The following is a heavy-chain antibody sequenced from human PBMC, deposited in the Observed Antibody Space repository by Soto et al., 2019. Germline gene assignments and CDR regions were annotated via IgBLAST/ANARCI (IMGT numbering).Heavy chain of an antibody. Sequence: QVQLVQSGAEVKKPGASVKVSCKASGYTFTSYDINWVRQASGQGLEWMGWMNLNSGGRGYAQKFQGRVTMTRDTSKSTAYMELSSRISADTAMYYCARANGDFDYWGQGTLVTVSS. D-gene: IGHD4-17*01. J-gene: IGHJ4*02. CDR2: MNLNSGGR. V-gene: IGHV1-8*01. CDR3: ARANGDFDY. CDR1: GYTFTSYD.